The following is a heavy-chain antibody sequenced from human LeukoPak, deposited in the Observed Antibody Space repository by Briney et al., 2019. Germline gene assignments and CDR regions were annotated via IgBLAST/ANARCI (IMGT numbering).Heavy chain of an antibody. V-gene: IGHV4-4*08. Sequence: SETLSLTCTVSGGSIFSYYWNWIRQPPGKGLEWIGYIYSNGITSYNPSLRSRGTISIATSKNQFSLRLRSVTAADTAIYYCARRAYYDSSGYSPAPGYFDLWGRGTLVSVSS. CDR2: IYSNGIT. J-gene: IGHJ2*01. CDR1: GGSIFSYY. CDR3: ARRAYYDSSGYSPAPGYFDL. D-gene: IGHD3-22*01.